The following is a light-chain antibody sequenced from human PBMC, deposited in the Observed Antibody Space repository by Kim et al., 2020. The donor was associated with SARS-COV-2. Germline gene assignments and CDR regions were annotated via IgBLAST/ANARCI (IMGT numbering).Light chain of an antibody. J-gene: IGLJ2*01. CDR2: QDT. CDR3: QTWDSSTVV. CDR1: KVGDKY. Sequence: SYELTQPPSVSVSPGQTASITCSGDKVGDKYACWYQQKPGQSPVLVIYQDTKRPSGIPERFSGYNSGNTATLTISGTQAMDEADYYCQTWDSSTVVFGGGTQLTVL. V-gene: IGLV3-1*01.